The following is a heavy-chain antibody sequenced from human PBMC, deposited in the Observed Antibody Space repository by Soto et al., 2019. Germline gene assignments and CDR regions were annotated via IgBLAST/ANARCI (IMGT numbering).Heavy chain of an antibody. CDR2: ISGSGGSA. J-gene: IGHJ5*02. CDR1: GFTFSNYA. D-gene: IGHD3-3*01. V-gene: IGHV3-23*01. Sequence: GGSLRLSCAGAGFTFSNYAISWVRQAPGKGLEWVSVISGSGGSAYYADSVKGRFTISRDNSKNTVYLQMNSLRADDTAVYYCAKDPHDDFWSGYSGNWFDPWGQGTLVTVSS. CDR3: AKDPHDDFWSGYSGNWFDP.